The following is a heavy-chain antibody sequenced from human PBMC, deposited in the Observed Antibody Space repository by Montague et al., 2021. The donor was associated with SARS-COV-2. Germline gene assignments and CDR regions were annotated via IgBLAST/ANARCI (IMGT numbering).Heavy chain of an antibody. CDR3: VRGGACSGGKCNGGARD. J-gene: IGHJ4*02. CDR1: GFTFRSYT. Sequence: SLRLSCAASGFTFRSYTMNLFRQSPVMGLEWVPFISSSSSSIYYSDSLKGRFTISRDNAKNSLYLQMNSLRVEDTAVYYCVRGGACSGGKCNGGARDWGQGTLVTVSS. CDR2: ISSSSSSI. V-gene: IGHV3-21*01. D-gene: IGHD2-15*01.